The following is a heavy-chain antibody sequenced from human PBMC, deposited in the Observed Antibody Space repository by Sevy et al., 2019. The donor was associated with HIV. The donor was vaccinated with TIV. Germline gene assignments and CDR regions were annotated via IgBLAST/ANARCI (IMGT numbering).Heavy chain of an antibody. V-gene: IGHV3-23*01. Sequence: GGSLRLSCAASGFTFSNYAMNWVRQAPGKGLEWVSAISGSGGTTYYADSVKGRFTISRDHSKNTLYLQMSSLRAEDPAVYYCAKASSIAAVGGLFDCWGQGTLVTVSS. J-gene: IGHJ4*02. CDR1: GFTFSNYA. CDR3: AKASSIAAVGGLFDC. CDR2: ISGSGGTT. D-gene: IGHD6-13*01.